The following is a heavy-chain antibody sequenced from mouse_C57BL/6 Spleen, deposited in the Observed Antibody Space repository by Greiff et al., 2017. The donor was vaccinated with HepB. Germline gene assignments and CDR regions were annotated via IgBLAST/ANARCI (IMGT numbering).Heavy chain of an antibody. CDR3: ARKAPGYYYAMDY. CDR1: GFTFSDYG. D-gene: IGHD3-1*01. Sequence: EVKLVESGGGLVKPGGSLKLSCAASGFTFSDYGMHWVRQAPEKGLEWVAYISSGSSTIYYADTVKGRFTISRDNAKNTLFLQMTSLRSEDTAMYYCARKAPGYYYAMDYWGQGTSVTVSS. J-gene: IGHJ4*01. V-gene: IGHV5-17*01. CDR2: ISSGSSTI.